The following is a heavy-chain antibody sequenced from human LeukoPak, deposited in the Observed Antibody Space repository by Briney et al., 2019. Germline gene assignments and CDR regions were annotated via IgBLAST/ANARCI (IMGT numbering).Heavy chain of an antibody. CDR1: GFIFSSYG. CDR3: AKAPTPVVAATLFHH. J-gene: IGHJ1*01. CDR2: ISGSGGNT. D-gene: IGHD2-15*01. V-gene: IGHV3-23*01. Sequence: GGSLRLSCAASGFIFSSYGMNWVRQAPGKGLEWVSVISGSGGNTYYADPVEGRFTISRDNSKNTLYMQMNSLRAEDTAVYYCAKAPTPVVAATLFHHWGQGTLVTVS.